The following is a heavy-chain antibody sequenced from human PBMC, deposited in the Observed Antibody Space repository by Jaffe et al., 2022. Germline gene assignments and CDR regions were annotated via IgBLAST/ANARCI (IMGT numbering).Heavy chain of an antibody. J-gene: IGHJ4*02. CDR3: ARSRGIVVVPAAGLDY. Sequence: EVQLVESGGGLVQPGRSLRLSCAASGFTFDDYAMHWVRQAPGKGLEWVSGISWNSGSIGYADSVKGRFTISRDNAKNSLYLQMNSLRAEDTALYYCARSRGIVVVPAAGLDYWGQGTLVTVSS. D-gene: IGHD2-2*01. CDR1: GFTFDDYA. V-gene: IGHV3-9*01. CDR2: ISWNSGSI.